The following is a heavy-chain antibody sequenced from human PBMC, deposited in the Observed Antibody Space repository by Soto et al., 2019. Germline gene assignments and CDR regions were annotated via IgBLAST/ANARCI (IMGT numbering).Heavy chain of an antibody. D-gene: IGHD6-19*01. CDR3: ARMYSSGSGWFHP. CDR1: GYSITAGGYY. J-gene: IGHJ5*02. Sequence: SETLSLTCFVSGYSITAGGYYWSWIRHHPGKGLEWIGSFYSSGSIIYNPSLRSRVSISGDTSSNQFSMSLTSVTAADTARYYCARMYSSGSGWFHPWGQGTLVTVS. CDR2: FYSSGSI. V-gene: IGHV4-31*03.